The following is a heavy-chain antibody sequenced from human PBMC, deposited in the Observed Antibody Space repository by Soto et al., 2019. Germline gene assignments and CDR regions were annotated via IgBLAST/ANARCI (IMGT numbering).Heavy chain of an antibody. J-gene: IGHJ3*01. D-gene: IGHD1-26*01. Sequence: QVQLVQDGAEVKKPGASVKISCRAVGYNVTTQTMNWVRQAPGQSLEWMGWTRAGDDKTKYSQKFQGRVTITTETSASSVYIELTSLTSEDTAVYYSARVIVTFGPRANDAFDLWGQGNLVTVSS. CDR3: ARVIVTFGPRANDAFDL. CDR1: GYNVTTQT. CDR2: TRAGDDKT. V-gene: IGHV1-3*01.